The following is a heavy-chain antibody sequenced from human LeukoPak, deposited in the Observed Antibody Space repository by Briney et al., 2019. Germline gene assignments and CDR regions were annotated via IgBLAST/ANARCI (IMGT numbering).Heavy chain of an antibody. CDR2: IYPGDSET. CDR1: GYIFTNYR. J-gene: IGHJ4*02. D-gene: IGHD3-22*01. Sequence: GESLKISCRASGYIFTNYRIAWVRQMPGKGLEWMGIIYPGDSETTYSPSFQGQVTISADNSIRAAYLQWDTLKASDTAMYYCARLDEGFYYDGTGFNFWGQGTLVTVSS. CDR3: ARLDEGFYYDGTGFNF. V-gene: IGHV5-51*01.